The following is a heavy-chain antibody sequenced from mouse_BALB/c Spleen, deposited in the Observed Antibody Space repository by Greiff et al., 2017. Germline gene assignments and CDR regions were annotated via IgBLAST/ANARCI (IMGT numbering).Heavy chain of an antibody. CDR1: GFSLSTSGMG. CDR3: ARVYYDYGMDY. J-gene: IGHJ4*01. Sequence: QVTLKESGPGILQPSQTLSLTCSFSGFSLSTSGMGVSWIRQPSGKGLEWLAHIYWDDDKRYNPSLKSRLTISKDTSRNQVFLKITSVDTADTATYYCARVYYDYGMDYWGQGTSVTVSS. V-gene: IGHV8-12*01. D-gene: IGHD2-4*01. CDR2: IYWDDDK.